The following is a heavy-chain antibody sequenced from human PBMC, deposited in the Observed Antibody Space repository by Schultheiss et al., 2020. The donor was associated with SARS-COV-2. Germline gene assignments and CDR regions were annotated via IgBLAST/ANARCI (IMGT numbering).Heavy chain of an antibody. J-gene: IGHJ5*02. CDR2: IYHSGST. D-gene: IGHD3-10*02. CDR1: GGSFSGYY. V-gene: IGHV4-34*01. Sequence: SETLSLTCAVYGGSFSGYYWSWIRQPPGKGLEWIGSIYHSGSTCYNPSLKSRVTISVDTSKNQFSLKLSSVTAADTAVYYCARASEQNYYVRWGWFDPWGQGTLVTVSS. CDR3: ARASEQNYYVRWGWFDP.